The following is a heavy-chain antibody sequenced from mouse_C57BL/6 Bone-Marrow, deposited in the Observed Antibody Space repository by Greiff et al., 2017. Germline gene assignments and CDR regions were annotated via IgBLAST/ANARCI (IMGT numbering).Heavy chain of an antibody. CDR1: GFTFSDYG. CDR2: ISNLAYSI. J-gene: IGHJ2*01. CDR3: ARHNYSNSYFDY. Sequence: EVHLVESGGGLVQPGGSLKLSCAASGFTFSDYGMAWVRQAPRKGPEWVAFISNLAYSIYYADTVTGRFTISRENAKNTLYLEMSSLRSEDTAMYYCARHNYSNSYFDYWGQGTTLTGSS. D-gene: IGHD2-5*01. V-gene: IGHV5-15*01.